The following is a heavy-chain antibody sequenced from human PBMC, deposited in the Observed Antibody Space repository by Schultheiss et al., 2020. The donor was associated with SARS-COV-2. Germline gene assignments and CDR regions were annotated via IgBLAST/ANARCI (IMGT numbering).Heavy chain of an antibody. J-gene: IGHJ6*02. CDR3: QSGVGATTGGYYYYYGMDV. CDR1: GFTFSSYA. Sequence: GESLKISCAASGFTFSSYAMSWVRQAPGKGLEWVSAISGSGGSTYYADSVKGRFTISRDNSKNTLYLQMNSLRAEDTAVYYCQSGVGATTGGYYYYYGMDVWGQGTTVTVSS. V-gene: IGHV3-23*01. D-gene: IGHD1-26*01. CDR2: ISGSGGST.